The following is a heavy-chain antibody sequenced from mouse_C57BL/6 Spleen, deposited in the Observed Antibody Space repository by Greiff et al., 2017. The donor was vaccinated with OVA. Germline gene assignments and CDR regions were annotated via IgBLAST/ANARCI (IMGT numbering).Heavy chain of an antibody. V-gene: IGHV1-82*01. CDR1: GYAFSSSW. Sequence: VKLQESGPELVKPGASVKISCKASGYAFSSSWMNWVKQRPGKCLEWIGRIYPGDGDTNYNGKFKGKATLTADKSSSTAYMQLSSLTSEDSAVYFCARVLYYAMDYWGQGTSVTVSS. CDR2: IYPGDGDT. J-gene: IGHJ4*01. D-gene: IGHD1-1*01. CDR3: ARVLYYAMDY.